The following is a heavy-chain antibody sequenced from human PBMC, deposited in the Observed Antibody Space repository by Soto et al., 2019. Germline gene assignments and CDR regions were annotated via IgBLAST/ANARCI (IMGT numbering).Heavy chain of an antibody. Sequence: QVQLVQSGAEVKKPGSSVKVSCKASGGTFSSYAISWVRQAPGQGLEWMGGIIPIFGTANYAQKFQGRVTITADESTSTGYMELSSLRSEDTAVYYCARDLDITPPRGEQQQLGWFDPWGQGTLVTVSS. D-gene: IGHD6-13*01. CDR2: IIPIFGTA. V-gene: IGHV1-69*01. CDR1: GGTFSSYA. J-gene: IGHJ5*02. CDR3: ARDLDITPPRGEQQQLGWFDP.